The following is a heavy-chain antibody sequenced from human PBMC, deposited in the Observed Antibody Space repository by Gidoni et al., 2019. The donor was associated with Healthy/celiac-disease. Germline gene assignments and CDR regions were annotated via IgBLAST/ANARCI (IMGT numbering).Heavy chain of an antibody. Sequence: QVQLVQSGAEGKKPGSSGKVSCKASGGTFSSYAISWVRQAPGQGLEWMGGIIPIFGTATYAQKFQGRVTITADESTSTAYMELSSLRSEDTAVYYCAIGPNYYDSSGSRGYFDYWGQGTLVTVSS. D-gene: IGHD3-22*01. CDR3: AIGPNYYDSSGSRGYFDY. CDR1: GGTFSSYA. J-gene: IGHJ4*02. CDR2: IIPIFGTA. V-gene: IGHV1-69*01.